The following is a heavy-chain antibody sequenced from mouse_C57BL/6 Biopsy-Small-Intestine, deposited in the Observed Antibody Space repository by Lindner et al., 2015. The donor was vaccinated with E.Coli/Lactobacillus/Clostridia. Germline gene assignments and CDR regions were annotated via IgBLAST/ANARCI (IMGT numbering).Heavy chain of an antibody. D-gene: IGHD4-1*02. Sequence: SVKVSCKTSGGTFSGYAISWVRQAPGQGLEWMGLIIPTFGTPNYAQEFQGRVTLTADGSTSTAYMELSSLRSDDTAVYYCASTPQLIYVPNWFDSWGQGTLVTVSS. CDR2: IIPTFGTP. J-gene: IGHJ4*01. V-gene: IGHV1-81*01. CDR3: ASTPQLIYVPNWFDS. CDR1: GGTFSGYA.